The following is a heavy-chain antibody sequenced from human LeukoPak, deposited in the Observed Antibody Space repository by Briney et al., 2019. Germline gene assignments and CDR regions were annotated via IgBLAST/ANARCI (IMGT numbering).Heavy chain of an antibody. CDR2: ISAYNGNT. V-gene: IGHV1-18*01. J-gene: IGHJ6*02. Sequence: ASVKVSCKASGYTFTSYGISWVRQAPGQGLEWMGWISAYNGNTNYAQKLQGRVTMTTDTSTSTAYMELRSLRSDDTAVYYCARDRAIFGASYGMDVWGQGTTVTVS. CDR1: GYTFTSYG. D-gene: IGHD3-3*01. CDR3: ARDRAIFGASYGMDV.